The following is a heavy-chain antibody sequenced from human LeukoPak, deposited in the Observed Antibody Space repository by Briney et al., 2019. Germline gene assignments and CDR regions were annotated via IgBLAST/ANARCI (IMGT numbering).Heavy chain of an antibody. CDR1: GFSFTDAW. CDR3: ATGESNSFFF. CDR2: ITSKTDGGIT. V-gene: IGHV3-15*01. J-gene: IGHJ4*02. Sequence: PGGSLRLSCAASGFSFTDAWMSWVRQAPGKGLEWVGRITSKTDGGITDSAAPVKGRFTVSRDDSKNTLFLQMSSLRAEDTAVYYCATGESNSFFFWGQGTLVTVSS. D-gene: IGHD2/OR15-2a*01.